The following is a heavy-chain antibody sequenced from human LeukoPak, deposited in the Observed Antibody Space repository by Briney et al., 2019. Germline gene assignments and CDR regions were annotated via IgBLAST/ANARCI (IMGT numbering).Heavy chain of an antibody. CDR1: GGTFSSYA. J-gene: IGHJ6*03. CDR3: ARGQGYYYYMDV. Sequence: ASVKVSCKASGGTFSSYAISWVRQAPGQGLEWMGIINPSGGSTSYAQKFQGRVTMTRDMSTSTVYMELSSLRSEDTAVYYCARGQGYYYYMDVWGKGTTVTVSS. CDR2: INPSGGST. V-gene: IGHV1-46*01.